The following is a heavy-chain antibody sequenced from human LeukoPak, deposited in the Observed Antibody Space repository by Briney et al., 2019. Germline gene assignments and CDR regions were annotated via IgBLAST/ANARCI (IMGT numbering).Heavy chain of an antibody. CDR3: ATYSSSNAREFQY. Sequence: GGSLRLSCAASGSTFTTYWMSWVRQAPGKGLEWVASIRQDGSEKYYVDSVKGRFTISRDNAKNSLYLQMNSLRAEDTAVYYCATYSSSNAREFQYWGQGTLVTVSS. CDR1: GSTFTTYW. V-gene: IGHV3-7*01. D-gene: IGHD2-2*01. CDR2: IRQDGSEK. J-gene: IGHJ1*01.